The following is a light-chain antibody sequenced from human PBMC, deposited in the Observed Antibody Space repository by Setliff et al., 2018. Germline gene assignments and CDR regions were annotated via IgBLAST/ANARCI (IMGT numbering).Light chain of an antibody. V-gene: IGLV2-14*02. CDR2: EVS. CDR1: SSDVGSYRF. CDR3: SSYTSSSTVD. J-gene: IGLJ2*01. Sequence: QSALTQPASVSGSPGQSITISCTGTSSDVGSYRFVTWYQHHPGKAPKVMMHEVSKRPSGVSNRFSGSKSGKTASLTISGLQAEDEADYYCSSYTSSSTVDFGGGT.